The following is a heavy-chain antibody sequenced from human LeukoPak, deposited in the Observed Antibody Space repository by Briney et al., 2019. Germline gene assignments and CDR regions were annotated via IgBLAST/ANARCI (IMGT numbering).Heavy chain of an antibody. CDR1: GESFSAYY. D-gene: IGHD6-13*01. J-gene: IGHJ6*03. V-gene: IGHV4-34*01. CDR3: ARFPIVAVAYRYYYMDV. Sequence: SETLSLTCAVYGESFSAYYWTWIRQPPGKGLEWIGQINHSGRTNCNPSLKSRVTMSVDTSKNQFSLKLSSVTAADTAVYYCARFPIVAVAYRYYYMDVWGKGTTVTVSS. CDR2: INHSGRT.